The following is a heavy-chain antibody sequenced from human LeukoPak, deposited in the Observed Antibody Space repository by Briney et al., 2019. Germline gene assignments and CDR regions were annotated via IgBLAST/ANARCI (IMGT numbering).Heavy chain of an antibody. Sequence: GGSLRLSCAASGFTVSSNYMSWVRQAPGKGLEWVSVIYSGGSTYYADSVKGRFTISRDNSKNTLYLQMNSLRAEDTAVYYCARGEESYRGDYWGQGTLVTVSS. V-gene: IGHV3-53*01. CDR1: GFTVSSNY. CDR2: IYSGGST. CDR3: ARGEESYRGDY. J-gene: IGHJ4*02. D-gene: IGHD3-16*02.